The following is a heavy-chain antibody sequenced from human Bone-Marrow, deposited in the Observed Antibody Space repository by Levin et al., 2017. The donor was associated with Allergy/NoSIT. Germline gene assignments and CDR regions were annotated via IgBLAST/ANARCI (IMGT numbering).Heavy chain of an antibody. V-gene: IGHV4-59*01. CDR1: GGSMTIYD. Sequence: SETLSLTCTVSGGSMTIYDWSWIRQPPGKGLEWIGYIPYTGRTNYNPSLKTRLSLSVATSKNHFYLNLTSVTAADTAVYFCARGQNEILTGYDYWGQGTLVTVSS. CDR2: IPYTGRT. J-gene: IGHJ4*02. CDR3: ARGQNEILTGYDY. D-gene: IGHD3-9*01.